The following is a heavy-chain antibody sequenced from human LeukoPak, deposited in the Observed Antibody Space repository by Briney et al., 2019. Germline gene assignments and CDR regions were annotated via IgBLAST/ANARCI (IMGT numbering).Heavy chain of an antibody. V-gene: IGHV3-48*04. CDR1: GFTFSSYD. CDR2: ISSSSGTI. J-gene: IGHJ4*02. Sequence: GGSLRLSCAASGFTFSSYDMNWVRQAPGKGLEWVSYISSSSGTIYYADSVKGRFTISRDNAKNSLYLQMNSLREDTAVYYCASGARSMTGYLSGLYWGQGTLVTVSS. D-gene: IGHD1-20*01. CDR3: ASGARSMTGYLSGLY.